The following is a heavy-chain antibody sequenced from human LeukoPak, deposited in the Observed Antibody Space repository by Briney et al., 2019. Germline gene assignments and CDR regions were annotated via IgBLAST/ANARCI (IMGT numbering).Heavy chain of an antibody. D-gene: IGHD3-10*01. V-gene: IGHV3-23*01. CDR1: GFTFSSYA. CDR2: ISGSGGST. CDR3: ARSIYASGSFYTFDI. J-gene: IGHJ3*02. Sequence: GGPLRLSCAASGFTFSSYAMSWVRQVPGKAPEWVSGISGSGGSTYSADSVKGRFTMSRDNSKNTLYLQMNTLRAEDTAVYYCARSIYASGSFYTFDIWGQGTKVTVSS.